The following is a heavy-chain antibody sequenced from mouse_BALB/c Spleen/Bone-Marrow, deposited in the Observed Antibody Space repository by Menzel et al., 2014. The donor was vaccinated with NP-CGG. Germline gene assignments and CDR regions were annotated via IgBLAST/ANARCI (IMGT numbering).Heavy chain of an antibody. CDR2: INPSNGRT. J-gene: IGHJ4*01. CDR3: VRRGNPIVYYAMDY. CDR1: GYTFTSYW. Sequence: QVQLQQSGAELVKPGASVKLSCKASGYTFTSYWMYWVIQRPGQGLEWIGEINPSNGRTNYNEKFKSKATLTVDTSSSTAYMQFNSLTSEDSAVYYCVRRGNPIVYYAMDYWGQGTSVTVSS. V-gene: IGHV1S81*02.